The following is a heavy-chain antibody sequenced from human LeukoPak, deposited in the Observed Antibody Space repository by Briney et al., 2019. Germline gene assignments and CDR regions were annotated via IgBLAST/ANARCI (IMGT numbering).Heavy chain of an antibody. J-gene: IGHJ4*02. Sequence: SETLSLTCAVYGGSFSGYYWSWIRQPPVKGLEWIGEINHSGSTNYNPSLKSRVTISVDTSKNQFSLKLSSVTAADTAVYYCARHGLSGWYLVDYWGQGTLVTVSS. D-gene: IGHD6-19*01. CDR3: ARHGLSGWYLVDY. CDR1: GGSFSGYY. CDR2: INHSGST. V-gene: IGHV4-34*01.